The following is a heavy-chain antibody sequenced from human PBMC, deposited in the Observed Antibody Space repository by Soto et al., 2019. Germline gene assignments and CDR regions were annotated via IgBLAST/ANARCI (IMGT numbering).Heavy chain of an antibody. CDR2: IDTDGSRT. CDR1: GFTLRSYW. J-gene: IGHJ5*02. Sequence: EVQLVESGGGLVQPGGSLRLSCAASGFTLRSYWIHWVRQAPGKGPMWVSRIDTDGSRTTYADSVKGRFTISRDNAKNMMYLQMNSLRAEDTAVYYCVRDRPHNWFDPWGQGTLVTVSS. D-gene: IGHD6-6*01. V-gene: IGHV3-74*01. CDR3: VRDRPHNWFDP.